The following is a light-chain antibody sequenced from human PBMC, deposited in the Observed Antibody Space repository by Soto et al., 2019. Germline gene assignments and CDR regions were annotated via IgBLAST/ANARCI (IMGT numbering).Light chain of an antibody. J-gene: IGKJ4*01. CDR3: QQRSNWLT. V-gene: IGKV3-11*01. Sequence: EIVLTQSPATLSLSPGERATLSCRASQSVGSYLAWNQQKPGQAPRLLIYDASNRATGIPARFSGSGSGTDFTLTISSLEPEDFAVYFCQQRSNWLTFGGGTKVEIK. CDR1: QSVGSY. CDR2: DAS.